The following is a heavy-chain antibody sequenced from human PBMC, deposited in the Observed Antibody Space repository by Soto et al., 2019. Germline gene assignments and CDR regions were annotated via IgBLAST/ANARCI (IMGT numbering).Heavy chain of an antibody. J-gene: IGHJ4*02. CDR1: GGTFSSYT. D-gene: IGHD3-3*01. CDR2: IIPILGIA. Sequence: SVKVSCKASGGTFSSYTISWVRQAPGQGLEWMGRIIPILGIANYAQKFQGRVTITADKSTSAAYMELSSLRSEDTAVYYCAMRITIFGVVELYYFDYWGQGTLVTVSS. V-gene: IGHV1-69*02. CDR3: AMRITIFGVVELYYFDY.